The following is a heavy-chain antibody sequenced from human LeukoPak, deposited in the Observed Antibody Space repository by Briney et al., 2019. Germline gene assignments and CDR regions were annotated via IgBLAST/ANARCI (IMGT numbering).Heavy chain of an antibody. CDR2: ITGSGTNT. V-gene: IGHV3-23*01. CDR3: VIWGDYDVLTGYYVPDY. Sequence: PGASLRLSCVASGFTFSDYAMSWVRQAPGKGLEWVSAITGSGTNTYYADSMKGRFTISRDNSKNTVFLQMNSLRHEDTAIYYCVIWGDYDVLTGYYVPDYWGQRTLVTVSS. D-gene: IGHD3-9*01. J-gene: IGHJ4*02. CDR1: GFTFSDYA.